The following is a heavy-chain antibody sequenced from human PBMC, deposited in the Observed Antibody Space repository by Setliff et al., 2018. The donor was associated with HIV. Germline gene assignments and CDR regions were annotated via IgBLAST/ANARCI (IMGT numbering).Heavy chain of an antibody. CDR3: ARGVPGIRSGGTCYLEY. CDR2: IRHDGINE. CDR1: GFTFSSYG. Sequence: PGGSLRLSCAASGFTFSSYGMHWVRQAPGKGLEWVTFIRHDGINEDYRDSVKGRFSVSRDNSKNTVFLQMNSLRVEDTALYYCARGVPGIRSGGTCYLEYWGQGALVTVSS. J-gene: IGHJ4*02. D-gene: IGHD2-15*01. V-gene: IGHV3-30*02.